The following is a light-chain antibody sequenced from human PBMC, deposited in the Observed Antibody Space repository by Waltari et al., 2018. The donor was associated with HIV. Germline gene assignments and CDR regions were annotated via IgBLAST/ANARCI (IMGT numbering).Light chain of an antibody. CDR2: GVS. CDR3: SSYTRSSTLGV. V-gene: IGLV2-14*03. CDR1: SSDVGGYNH. J-gene: IGLJ1*01. Sequence: QSALTQPASVSGSPGQSITISCTGTSSDVGGYNHVSWYQQHPGTAPKLMIFGVSNRPSGVSNRLSCSKSGNTASLTISGLQAEDEADYYCSSYTRSSTLGVFGTGTKVTVL.